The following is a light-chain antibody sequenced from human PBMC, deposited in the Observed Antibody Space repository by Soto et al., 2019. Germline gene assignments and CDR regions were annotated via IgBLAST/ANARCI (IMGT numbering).Light chain of an antibody. CDR2: EVS. CDR1: SSDIGKYT. V-gene: IGLV2-14*01. Sequence: QSVLTQPPSASGTPGQRVTISCSGSSSDIGKYTVNWYQQHPGKAPKLMIYEVSNRPSGVSNRFSGSKSGNTASLTISGLQAEDEADYYCSSYTSSSVVFGGGTKLTVL. J-gene: IGLJ2*01. CDR3: SSYTSSSVV.